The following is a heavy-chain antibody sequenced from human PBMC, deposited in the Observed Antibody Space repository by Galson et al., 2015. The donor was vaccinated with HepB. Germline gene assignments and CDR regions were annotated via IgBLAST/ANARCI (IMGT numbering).Heavy chain of an antibody. Sequence: SLRLSCAASGFTFSNYDMHWVRQATGKGLEWVSSFGTAGDTYYPGSVKGRFTISRDNAKNSVYLQMKSLRAEDTAVYYCVRGAGWLLDSWGQGTLVTVSS. CDR3: VRGAGWLLDS. CDR1: GFTFSNYD. J-gene: IGHJ4*02. CDR2: FGTAGDT. D-gene: IGHD5-24*01. V-gene: IGHV3-13*01.